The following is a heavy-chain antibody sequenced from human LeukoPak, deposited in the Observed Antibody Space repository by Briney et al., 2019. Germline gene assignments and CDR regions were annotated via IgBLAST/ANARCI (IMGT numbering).Heavy chain of an antibody. CDR2: IYSSGST. CDR1: GFTFSSNY. Sequence: PGGSLRLSCAASGFTFSSNYMSWVRQAPGKGLAWVSVIYSSGSTHYTDSVKSRFTISRDNSKNTVYLQMNSLRAEDTALYYCAKVLVSGYYYDYWGQGTLVTVSS. J-gene: IGHJ4*02. V-gene: IGHV3-53*01. D-gene: IGHD3-22*01. CDR3: AKVLVSGYYYDY.